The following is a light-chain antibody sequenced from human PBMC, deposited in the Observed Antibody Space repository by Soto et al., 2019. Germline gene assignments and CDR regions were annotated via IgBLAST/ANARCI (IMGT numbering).Light chain of an antibody. J-gene: IGKJ1*01. CDR1: QSVSSN. CDR2: GAS. Sequence: EIVMTQSPATLSVSPGVRATLSCRASQSVSSNLAWYQQKPGQAPRLLIYGASTRATGIPARFSGSGSGTEFTLTISSLQSEDFAVYYCQQYNNWPPWTFGQVTKVEIK. V-gene: IGKV3-15*01. CDR3: QQYNNWPPWT.